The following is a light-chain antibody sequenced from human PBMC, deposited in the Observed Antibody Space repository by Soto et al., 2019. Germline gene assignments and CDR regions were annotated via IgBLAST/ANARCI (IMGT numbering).Light chain of an antibody. CDR1: QGISSY. CDR2: AAS. Sequence: DIQLTQSPSFLSASVGERVTITCRASQGISSYLAWYQQKPGKAPTLLIYAASTLQSGVPSRFSGSGSGTEFTLTISSLQPEDFATYYCQQHDSYARVTFGGGTKVEIK. V-gene: IGKV1-9*01. J-gene: IGKJ4*01. CDR3: QQHDSYARVT.